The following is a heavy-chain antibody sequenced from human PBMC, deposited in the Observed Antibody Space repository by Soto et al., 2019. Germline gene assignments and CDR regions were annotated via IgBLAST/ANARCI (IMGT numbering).Heavy chain of an antibody. V-gene: IGHV3-66*01. CDR2: IYSGGST. Sequence: GGSLRLSCAASGFTVSSNYMSWVRQAPGKGLEWVSVIYSGGSTYYADSVKGRFTISRDNSKNTLYLQMNSLRAEDTAVYYCASQEAVVVLGAFDIWGQGTMVTVSS. J-gene: IGHJ3*02. CDR1: GFTVSSNY. CDR3: ASQEAVVVLGAFDI. D-gene: IGHD2-15*01.